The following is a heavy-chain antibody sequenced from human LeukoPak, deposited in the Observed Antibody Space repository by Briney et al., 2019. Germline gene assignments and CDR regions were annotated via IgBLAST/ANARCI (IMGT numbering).Heavy chain of an antibody. D-gene: IGHD3-22*01. Sequence: SETLSLTCTVSGGSISGNSFYWGWVRQPPGKGLEWIGNIYYTWITYYNPSLNSRVTISVDTSKNQFSLKLNSVTAADTAVYYCASPGITTFDYWGQGTLVTVSS. V-gene: IGHV4-39*01. CDR2: IYYTWIT. J-gene: IGHJ4*02. CDR3: ASPGITTFDY. CDR1: GGSISGNSFY.